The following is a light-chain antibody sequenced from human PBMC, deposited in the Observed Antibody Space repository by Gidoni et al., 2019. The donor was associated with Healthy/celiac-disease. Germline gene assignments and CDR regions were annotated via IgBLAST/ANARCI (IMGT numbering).Light chain of an antibody. CDR1: QDISNY. CDR3: QQYDNLPIT. J-gene: IGKJ5*01. V-gene: IGKV1-33*01. Sequence: DIQMTQSPSSLSASVGDRVTITCQARQDISNYLNWYQQKPGKAPKLLIYDASNLETGGPSRFSGSGSGTDFTFTISSLQPEEIATYYCQQYDNLPITFGQGTRLEIK. CDR2: DAS.